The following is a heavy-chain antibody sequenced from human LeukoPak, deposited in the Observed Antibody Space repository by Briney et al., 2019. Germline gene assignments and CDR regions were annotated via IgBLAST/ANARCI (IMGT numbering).Heavy chain of an antibody. CDR3: AKWASDNRAFDL. CDR1: GTSITSYY. D-gene: IGHD2-8*01. J-gene: IGHJ4*02. Sequence: SETLSLTCTVSGTSITSYYWNWIRQAPGQGPEWIGYGHYSGHTKYNPPLKSRVTISVDTSKNQFSLRLSSVTAADTAVYFCAKWASDNRAFDLWGQGTLVTVSS. V-gene: IGHV4-59*08. CDR2: GHYSGHT.